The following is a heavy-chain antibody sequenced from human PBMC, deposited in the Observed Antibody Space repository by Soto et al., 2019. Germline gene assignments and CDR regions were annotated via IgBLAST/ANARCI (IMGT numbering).Heavy chain of an antibody. J-gene: IGHJ3*02. CDR1: GFTFGIYS. CDR3: ARDSLPDDAFDI. CDR2: ISSSSSYI. V-gene: IGHV3-21*01. Sequence: PGGSLRLSCAASGFTFGIYSMNWVRQAPGKGLEWVSSISSSSSYIYYADSVKGRFTISRDNAKNSLYLQMNSLRAEDTAVYYSARDSLPDDAFDIWGQGTMVTVSS.